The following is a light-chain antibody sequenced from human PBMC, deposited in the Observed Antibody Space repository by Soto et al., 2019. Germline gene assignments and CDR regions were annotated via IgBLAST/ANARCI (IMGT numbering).Light chain of an antibody. V-gene: IGLV2-14*01. CDR2: EVD. CDR3: SSYTSSSTLYVV. CDR1: SSDVGGYNY. J-gene: IGLJ2*01. Sequence: QSALTQPASVSGSLGQSITISCTGTSSDVGGYNYVSWYQQHPGKVPKLMIYEVDNRPSGVSNRFSGSKSGNTASLTISGLQAEDEADYYCSSYTSSSTLYVVFGGGTKLTVL.